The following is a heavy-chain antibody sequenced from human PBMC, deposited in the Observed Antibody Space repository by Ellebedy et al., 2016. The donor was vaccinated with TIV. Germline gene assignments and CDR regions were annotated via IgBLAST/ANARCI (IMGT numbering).Heavy chain of an antibody. D-gene: IGHD3-22*01. Sequence: ASVKVSCXTSGYTFTSHDISWVRQATGQGLEWMGWMNTNSGNKGYAQKFQGRVTMSRNTSISTAYMELSSLRSEDTAVYFCARANHYDSSGYYWTNWGQGTLVTVSS. CDR1: GYTFTSHD. J-gene: IGHJ4*02. CDR2: MNTNSGNK. V-gene: IGHV1-8*01. CDR3: ARANHYDSSGYYWTN.